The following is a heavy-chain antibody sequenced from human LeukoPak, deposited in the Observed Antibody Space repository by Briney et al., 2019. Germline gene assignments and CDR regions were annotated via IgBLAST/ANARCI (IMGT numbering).Heavy chain of an antibody. J-gene: IGHJ4*02. CDR2: IWYDGSNK. Sequence: PGGSLRLSCAASGFTFSSYGMHWVRQAPGKGLEWVAVIWYDGSNKYYADSVKGRFTVSRDNSKNTLYLQMNSLRAEDTAVYYCGRDMATTGAAGVDCWGQGTLVTVSS. CDR1: GFTFSSYG. V-gene: IGHV3-33*01. CDR3: GRDMATTGAAGVDC. D-gene: IGHD1-1*01.